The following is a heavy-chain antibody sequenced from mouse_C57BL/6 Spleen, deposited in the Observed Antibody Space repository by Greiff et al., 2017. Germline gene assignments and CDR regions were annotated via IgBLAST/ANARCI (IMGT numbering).Heavy chain of an antibody. V-gene: IGHV1-61*01. CDR1: GYTFTSYW. CDR2: IYPSDSET. D-gene: IGHD4-1*02. J-gene: IGHJ2*01. Sequence: VQLQQPGAELVRPGSSVKLSCKASGYTFTSYWMDWVKQRPGQGLEWIGNIYPSDSETHYNQKFKDKATLTVDKSSSTAYMQLSSLTSEDSAVYYCASSTGTGDYYFDDWGKGTTLTVSS. CDR3: ASSTGTGDYYFDD.